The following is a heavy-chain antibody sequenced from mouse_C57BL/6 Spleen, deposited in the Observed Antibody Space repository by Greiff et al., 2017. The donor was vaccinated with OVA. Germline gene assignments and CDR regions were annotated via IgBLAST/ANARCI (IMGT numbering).Heavy chain of an antibody. Sequence: DVQLQESGGGLVQPGESLKLSCESNEYEFPSHDMFWVRKTPEKRLELVAAINSDGGSPYYPDTMERRFIISRDNTKKTLYLQMSCLRSEDTALDYCARQGYRHARDYWGQGTSVTVSS. V-gene: IGHV5-2*01. D-gene: IGHD3-1*01. CDR2: INSDGGSP. J-gene: IGHJ4*01. CDR1: EYEFPSHD. CDR3: ARQGYRHARDY.